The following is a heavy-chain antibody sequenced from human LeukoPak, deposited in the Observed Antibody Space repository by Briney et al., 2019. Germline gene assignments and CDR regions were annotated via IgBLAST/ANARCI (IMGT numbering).Heavy chain of an antibody. J-gene: IGHJ4*02. Sequence: GGSLRHSCAASGFTFSRYWMNWVRQAPGKGLEWVAKIKQDESEKYYVDSVKGRFTISRDNAKNSLYLQMNSLRAEDTAVYYCARDGSRGGDNDNWGQGTLVTVSS. CDR2: IKQDESEK. CDR3: ARDGSRGGDNDN. V-gene: IGHV3-7*03. CDR1: GFTFSRYW. D-gene: IGHD4-17*01.